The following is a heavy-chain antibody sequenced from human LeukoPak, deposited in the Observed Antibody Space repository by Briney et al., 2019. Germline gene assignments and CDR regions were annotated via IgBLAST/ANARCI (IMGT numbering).Heavy chain of an antibody. Sequence: ASVKVSCKVSGCTLTELSMHWVRQAPGKGLEWMGGFDPEDGETIYAQTFQGRVTMTRDTSASTAYMELISLRSEDTAVYYCARGLQSRGYWGQGTLVTVSS. J-gene: IGHJ4*02. CDR1: GCTLTELS. CDR2: FDPEDGET. V-gene: IGHV1-24*01. CDR3: ARGLQSRGY. D-gene: IGHD4-11*01.